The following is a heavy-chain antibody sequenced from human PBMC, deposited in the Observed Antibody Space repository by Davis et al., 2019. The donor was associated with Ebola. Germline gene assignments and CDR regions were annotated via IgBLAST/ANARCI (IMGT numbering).Heavy chain of an antibody. CDR1: GGSISSSSYY. V-gene: IGHV4-39*01. CDR2: IYYSGST. D-gene: IGHD3-3*01. Sequence: PSETLSLTCTVSGGSISSSSYYWGWIRQPPGRGLEWIGSIYYSGSTYYNPSLKSRVTISVDTSKNQFSLKLSSVTAADTAVYYCARHPHLAILEWLWRFDPWGQGTLVTVSS. CDR3: ARHPHLAILEWLWRFDP. J-gene: IGHJ5*02.